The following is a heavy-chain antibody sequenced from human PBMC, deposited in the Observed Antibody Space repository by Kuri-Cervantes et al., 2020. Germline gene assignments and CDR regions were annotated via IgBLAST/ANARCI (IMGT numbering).Heavy chain of an antibody. CDR2: ISSSSSYI. Sequence: GESLKISCAASGFTVSSNYMSWVRQAPGKGLEWVSSISSSSSYIYYADSVKGRFTISRDNAKNSLYLQMNSLRAEDTAMYYCAREGYGGIPDAFDIWGQGTMVTVSS. J-gene: IGHJ3*02. CDR3: AREGYGGIPDAFDI. CDR1: GFTVSSNY. V-gene: IGHV3-21*04. D-gene: IGHD4-23*01.